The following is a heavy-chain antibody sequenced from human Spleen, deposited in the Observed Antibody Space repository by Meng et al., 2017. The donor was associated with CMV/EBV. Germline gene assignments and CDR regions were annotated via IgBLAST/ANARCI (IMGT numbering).Heavy chain of an antibody. CDR2: VHAGNGNT. CDR3: ASERWGSGYLDL. Sequence: CKASGHPFTNSARHWVRQAPGQRLEWMGLVHAGNGNTRYSQNFQGRVTITRDTSATTVFMELTSLTSEDTAVYYCASERWGSGYLDLWGRGALVTVSS. CDR1: GHPFTNSA. V-gene: IGHV1-3*01. D-gene: IGHD4-23*01. J-gene: IGHJ2*01.